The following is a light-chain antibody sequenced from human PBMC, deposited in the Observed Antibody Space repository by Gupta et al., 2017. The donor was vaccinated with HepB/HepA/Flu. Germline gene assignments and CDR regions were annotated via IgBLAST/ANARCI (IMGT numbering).Light chain of an antibody. Sequence: DIVMTQSPLSLPVTPGETASISCRSSQSRGHSNGFTYLDWYLQKPGQSPQVLIYLGSNRASGVPDRFSGSGSCTDFTLKISRVEAADVGVYYCKQALQTPLTFGQGTKVEIK. CDR2: LGS. J-gene: IGKJ1*01. CDR3: KQALQTPLT. CDR1: QSRGHSNGFTY. V-gene: IGKV2-28*01.